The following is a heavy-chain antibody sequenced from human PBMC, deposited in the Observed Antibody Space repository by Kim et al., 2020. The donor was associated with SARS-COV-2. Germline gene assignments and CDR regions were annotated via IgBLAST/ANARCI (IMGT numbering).Heavy chain of an antibody. J-gene: IGHJ4*01. CDR1: GGFLTNYY. V-gene: IGHV4-59*01. CDR2: IHYSGRT. CDR3: ARQAIAAGGTSYYFDY. D-gene: IGHD6-13*01. Sequence: SETLSLTCTVSGGFLTNYYWSWIRQPPGKGLEWIGYIHYSGRTNYVSSLRSRVTISVDTSRTQFSLKLNSVTAADTAVYYCARQAIAAGGTSYYFDYWGHGTLVTFSS.